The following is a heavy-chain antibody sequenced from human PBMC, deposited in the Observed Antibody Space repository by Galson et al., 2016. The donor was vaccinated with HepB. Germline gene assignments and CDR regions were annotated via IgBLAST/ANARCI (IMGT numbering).Heavy chain of an antibody. CDR1: GFTFSSHA. Sequence: SLRLSCAASGFTFSSHAMSWVRQAPGKGLEWVGRMKSILDGGSTDYAAPVKGRFTISRDDAKNTVYLQMKRLRMDDTATYYCTPLPTGQQPYYFDLWGQGTLVIVSS. V-gene: IGHV3-15*01. D-gene: IGHD6-13*01. CDR2: MKSILDGGST. CDR3: TPLPTGQQPYYFDL. J-gene: IGHJ4*02.